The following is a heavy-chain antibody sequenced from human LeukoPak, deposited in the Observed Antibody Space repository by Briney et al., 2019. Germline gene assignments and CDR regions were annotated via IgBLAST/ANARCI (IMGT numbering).Heavy chain of an antibody. D-gene: IGHD1-26*01. CDR2: MYHTGTT. Sequence: SETLSLTCTVSGYSISSGYYWGWIRQPPGKGQEWIASMYHTGTTYYNPSLKSRVTISVDTSKNQFSLGLTSVTAADTAVYYCTRLKWGDWFDPWGQGTLVTVSS. V-gene: IGHV4-38-2*02. CDR3: TRLKWGDWFDP. CDR1: GYSISSGYY. J-gene: IGHJ5*02.